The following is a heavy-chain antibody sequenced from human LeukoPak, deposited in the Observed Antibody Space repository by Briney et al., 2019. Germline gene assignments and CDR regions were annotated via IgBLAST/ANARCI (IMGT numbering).Heavy chain of an antibody. CDR1: GFTFSSYG. Sequence: GVLRLSCAASGFTFSSYGMHWVRQAPGKGLEWVSYISSSGSTIYYADSVKGRFTISRDNAKNSLYLQMNSLRAEDTAVYYCAELGITMIGGVWGKGTTVTISS. V-gene: IGHV3-48*04. CDR3: AELGITMIGGV. J-gene: IGHJ6*04. D-gene: IGHD3-10*02. CDR2: ISSSGSTI.